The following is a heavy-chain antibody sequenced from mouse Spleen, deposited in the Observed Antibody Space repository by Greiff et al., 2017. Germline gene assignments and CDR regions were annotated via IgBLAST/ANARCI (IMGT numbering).Heavy chain of an antibody. CDR2: ISSGGSYT. D-gene: IGHD4-1*01. CDR1: GFTFSSYG. CDR3: ARLLGPYYFDY. Sequence: EVQLQQSGGDLVKPGGSLKLSCAASGFTFSSYGMSWVRQTPDKRLEWVATISSGGSYTYYPDSVKGRFTISRDNAKNTLYLQMSSLKSEDTAMYYCARLLGPYYFDYWGQGTTLTVSS. V-gene: IGHV5-6*01. J-gene: IGHJ2*01.